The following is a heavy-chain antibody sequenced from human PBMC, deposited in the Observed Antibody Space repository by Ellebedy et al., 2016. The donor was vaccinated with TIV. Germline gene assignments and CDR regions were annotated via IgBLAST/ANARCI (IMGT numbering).Heavy chain of an antibody. V-gene: IGHV4-31*03. CDR1: GGSINSDGYY. CDR3: ARGEAQGGSLLYES. J-gene: IGHJ5*02. CDR2: IFYSGST. Sequence: SETLSLXCTVSGGSINSDGYYWSWIRQHPGKGLAWIGYIFYSGSTYYNPSLKSRFSISLDMSKNQFSLKLSSVTAADTAVFCCARGEAQGGSLLYESWGQGTLVTVSA. D-gene: IGHD3-16*01.